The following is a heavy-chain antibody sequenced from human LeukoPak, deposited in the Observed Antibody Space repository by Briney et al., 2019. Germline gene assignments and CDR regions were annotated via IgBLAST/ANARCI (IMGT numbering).Heavy chain of an antibody. Sequence: GGSLRLSCAASGFSFSSYGMSWVRQAPGKGLEWVSTISGSGGSTYYADSVKGRFTISRDNSKNTLYLQMNSLRAEDTAVYYCAKDSGIAVAGTGKLDYWGQGTLVTVSS. CDR2: ISGSGGST. CDR3: AKDSGIAVAGTGKLDY. D-gene: IGHD6-19*01. CDR1: GFSFSSYG. J-gene: IGHJ4*02. V-gene: IGHV3-23*01.